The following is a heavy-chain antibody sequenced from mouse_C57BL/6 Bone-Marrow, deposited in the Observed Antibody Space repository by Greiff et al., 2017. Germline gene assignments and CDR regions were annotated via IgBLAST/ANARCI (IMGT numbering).Heavy chain of an antibody. J-gene: IGHJ3*01. CDR3: TTLKLAWFAY. V-gene: IGHV14-4*01. CDR1: GFNIKDDY. CDR2: IDPENGDT. Sequence: VQLKQSGAELVRPGASVKLSCTASGFNIKDDYMHWVKQRPEQGLEWIGWIDPENGDTEYASKFQGKATITADTSSNTAYLQLSSLTSEDTAFYYCTTLKLAWFAYWGQGTLVTVAA.